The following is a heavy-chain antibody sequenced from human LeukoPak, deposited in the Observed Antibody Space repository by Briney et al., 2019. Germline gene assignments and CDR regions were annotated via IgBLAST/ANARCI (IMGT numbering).Heavy chain of an antibody. CDR2: IYWDDDK. V-gene: IGHV2-5*02. CDR1: GFSLSTSGVG. Sequence: SGPTLVKPTQTLTLTCTFSGFSLSTSGVGVGWIRQPPGKALERLALIYWDDDKRYSPSLKSRLTITKDTSKNQVVLTMTNMDPVDTATYYCAHTGLGDYGSGSYSPLGAFDIWGQGTMVTVSS. D-gene: IGHD3-10*01. CDR3: AHTGLGDYGSGSYSPLGAFDI. J-gene: IGHJ3*02.